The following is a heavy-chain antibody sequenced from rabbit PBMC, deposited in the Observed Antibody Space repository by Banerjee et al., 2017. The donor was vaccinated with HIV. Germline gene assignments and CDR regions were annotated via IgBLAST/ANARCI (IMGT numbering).Heavy chain of an antibody. D-gene: IGHD1-1*01. CDR3: ARHASGSGYYYYFNL. Sequence: QSLEESGGDLVKPGASLTLTCTASGFDISSYHMCWVRQAPGKGLEWIAYIYPDYGTTDYASWVNGRFTISLDNAQNTVFLQMTSLTAADTATYFCARHASGSGYYYYFNLWGQGTLVTVS. J-gene: IGHJ4*01. V-gene: IGHV1S40*01. CDR1: GFDISSYH. CDR2: IYPDYGTT.